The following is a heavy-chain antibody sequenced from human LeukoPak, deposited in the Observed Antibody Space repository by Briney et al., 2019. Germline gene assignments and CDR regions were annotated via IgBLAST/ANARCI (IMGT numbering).Heavy chain of an antibody. Sequence: GGSLRLSCAASGFTFSSYGMTWVRQAPGRGLEWVSYISSRSSTIYYADSVKGRFTISRDNAKNSLYLQMNSLRAEDTAVYYCARDGYYYGSESYYKVDFDYWGQGTLVTVSS. CDR2: ISSRSSTI. V-gene: IGHV3-48*01. CDR1: GFTFSSYG. J-gene: IGHJ4*02. D-gene: IGHD3-10*01. CDR3: ARDGYYYGSESYYKVDFDY.